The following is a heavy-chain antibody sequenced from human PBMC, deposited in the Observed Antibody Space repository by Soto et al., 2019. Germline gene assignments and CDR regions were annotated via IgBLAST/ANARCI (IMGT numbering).Heavy chain of an antibody. CDR2: MNPNSGNT. Sequence: ASVKVSCKASGYTFTSYDINWVRQATGQGLEWMGWMNPNSGNTGYAQKFQGRVTMTRNTSISTAYMELSSLRSEDTAVYYCARDVGTMVRGVIFSWFDPWGQGTLVTVSS. CDR1: GYTFTSYD. D-gene: IGHD3-10*01. V-gene: IGHV1-8*01. CDR3: ARDVGTMVRGVIFSWFDP. J-gene: IGHJ5*02.